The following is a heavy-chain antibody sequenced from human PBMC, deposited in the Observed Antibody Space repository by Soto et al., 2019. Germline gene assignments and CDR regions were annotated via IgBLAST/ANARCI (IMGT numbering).Heavy chain of an antibody. CDR3: AKGPYGSGSYYKRYYGMDV. J-gene: IGHJ6*02. V-gene: IGHV3-9*01. CDR1: GFTFDDYA. D-gene: IGHD3-10*01. CDR2: ISWNSGSI. Sequence: EVQLVESGGGLVQPGRSLRLSCAASGFTFDDYAMHWVRQAPGKGLEWVSGISWNSGSIGYADSVKGRFTISRDNAKNSLYLQMNSLRAEDTALYYCAKGPYGSGSYYKRYYGMDVWGQGTTVTVSS.